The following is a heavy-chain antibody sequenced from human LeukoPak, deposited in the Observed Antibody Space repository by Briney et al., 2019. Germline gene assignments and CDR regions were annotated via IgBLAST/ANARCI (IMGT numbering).Heavy chain of an antibody. Sequence: GGSLRLSCAASGFTVSSNYMSWVRQAPGKGLEWVSVIYSGGSTYYADSVKGRFTISRDNSKNTLYLQMNSLRAEDTAVYYCAKDPEGYCSGGSCYYYGMDVWGQGTTVTVSS. CDR3: AKDPEGYCSGGSCYYYGMDV. V-gene: IGHV3-53*01. CDR1: GFTVSSNY. D-gene: IGHD2-15*01. CDR2: IYSGGST. J-gene: IGHJ6*02.